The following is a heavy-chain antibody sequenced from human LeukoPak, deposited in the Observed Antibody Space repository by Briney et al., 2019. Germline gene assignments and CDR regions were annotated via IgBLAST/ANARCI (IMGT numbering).Heavy chain of an antibody. CDR3: AREWGYGDPFGFFDY. J-gene: IGHJ4*02. CDR2: IKTDGRIT. Sequence: PGGSLRLSCAASGFTFSSYWMYWVRQAPGKGPVWVSSIKTDGRITNYADSVKGRFTISRDNSKNTLYLQMNSLRAEDTAVYYCAREWGYGDPFGFFDYWGQGTLVTVSS. V-gene: IGHV3-74*01. CDR1: GFTFSSYW. D-gene: IGHD4-17*01.